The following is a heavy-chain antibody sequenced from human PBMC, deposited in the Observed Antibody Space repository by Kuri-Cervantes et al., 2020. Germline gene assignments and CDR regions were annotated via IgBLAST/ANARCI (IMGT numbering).Heavy chain of an antibody. V-gene: IGHV4-39*01. CDR1: GGSISSSSYY. J-gene: IGHJ4*02. CDR2: IYYSGST. CDR3: ARGRGITMVREVVPVY. Sequence: SETLSLTCTVSGGSISSSSYYWGWIRQPPGKGLEWIASIYYSGSTYYNPSLKSRVTISVDTSKNQFSLKLSSVTAADTAVYYCARGRGITMVREVVPVYWGQGTLVTVSS. D-gene: IGHD3-10*01.